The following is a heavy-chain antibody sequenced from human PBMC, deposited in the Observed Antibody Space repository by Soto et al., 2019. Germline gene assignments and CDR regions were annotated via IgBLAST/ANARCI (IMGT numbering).Heavy chain of an antibody. CDR1: GGSISSSSFY. CDR3: ARDRTYRDNGMDFDY. J-gene: IGHJ4*02. CDR2: IRLRSGNT. D-gene: IGHD1-26*01. V-gene: IGHV4-39*02. Sequence: SETLSLTCTVSGGSISSSSFYWGWVRQTPGKGLEWITSIRLRSGNTYYNPSLKSRVTISVDTSKNSFSLTLICVSAADTAVYYCARDRTYRDNGMDFDYWGQGTLVTVSS.